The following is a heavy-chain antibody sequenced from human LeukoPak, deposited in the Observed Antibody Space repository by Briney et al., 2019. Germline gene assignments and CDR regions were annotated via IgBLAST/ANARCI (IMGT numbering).Heavy chain of an antibody. V-gene: IGHV3-23*01. D-gene: IGHD6-13*01. CDR3: AKGSSAAGTGRAEFDY. CDR1: GFTFSSYA. Sequence: GGSLRLSCAASGFTFSSYAMSWVRQAPGKGLEWVSAISGSGGSTYYADSVKGRFTISRENSKNTLYLQMNSLRAEDTAVYYCAKGSSAAGTGRAEFDYWGQGPLVTVSS. J-gene: IGHJ4*02. CDR2: ISGSGGST.